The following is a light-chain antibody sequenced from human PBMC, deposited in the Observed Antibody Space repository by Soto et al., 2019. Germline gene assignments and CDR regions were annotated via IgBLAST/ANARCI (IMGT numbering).Light chain of an antibody. V-gene: IGLV2-11*01. CDR2: DVN. J-gene: IGLJ1*01. CDR1: SSDVGTYIF. Sequence: QSVLTHPRSVSGSPGQAVTISCTGTSSDVGTYIFVSWDQQPPGKATKIHTYDVNKRPSGVPDRISGSKSANTASLTIAVTTAEDEADYYCSSYAGISIRYVFGTGTKVTVL. CDR3: SSYAGISIRYV.